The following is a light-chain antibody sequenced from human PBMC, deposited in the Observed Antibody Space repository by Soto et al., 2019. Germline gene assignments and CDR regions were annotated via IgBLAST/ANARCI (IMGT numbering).Light chain of an antibody. V-gene: IGKV3-20*01. J-gene: IGKJ4*01. CDR2: VAS. CDR3: QQSGSSPPT. CDR1: QSVSKNF. Sequence: EIVLTQSPGTLSLSPGERATLSCRASQSVSKNFLAWYQQKPGQAPRLLISVASNRATGIQDRFSGSGSGTDVSLTIDRLEPEDIAVYFCQQSGSSPPTFGGGTKVAIK.